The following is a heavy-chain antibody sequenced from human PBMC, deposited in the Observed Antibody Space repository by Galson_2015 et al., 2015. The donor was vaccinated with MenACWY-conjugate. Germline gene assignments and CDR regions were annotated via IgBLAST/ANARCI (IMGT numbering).Heavy chain of an antibody. CDR3: AKTRCCGDCYQMGYFFDF. Sequence: SLRLSCAASGFTFSSYAMSWVRQAPGKGLEWVSAISGSGGSTYYADSVKGRFTISRDNSKNTLYLQMNSLRAEDTAVYYCAKTRCCGDCYQMGYFFDFWGQGTLVTVSS. D-gene: IGHD2-21*02. CDR1: GFTFSSYA. CDR2: ISGSGGST. J-gene: IGHJ4*02. V-gene: IGHV3-23*01.